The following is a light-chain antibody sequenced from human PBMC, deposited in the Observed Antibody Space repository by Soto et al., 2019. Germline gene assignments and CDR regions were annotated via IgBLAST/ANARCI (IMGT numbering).Light chain of an antibody. CDR2: AAS. Sequence: DFQMTQSPSTLSASVGDRVTITCGASQSISSWLAWYQQKPGKAPKLLIYAASSLQSGVPSRFSGSGSGTEFTLTISSLQPEDFATYYCLQHNSYPITFGQGTRLEIK. CDR1: QSISSW. V-gene: IGKV1-5*01. J-gene: IGKJ5*01. CDR3: LQHNSYPIT.